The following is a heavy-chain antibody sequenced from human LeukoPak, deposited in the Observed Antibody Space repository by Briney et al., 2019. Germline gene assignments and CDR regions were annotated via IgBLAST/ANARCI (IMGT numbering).Heavy chain of an antibody. J-gene: IGHJ4*02. CDR3: ARKSIAAADVFDY. CDR2: ISYDXSNK. V-gene: IGHV3-30-3*01. Sequence: PGRSLRLSCAAXGXXXXXXAXXXXXXAXGXXLXXVXXISYDXSNKYYADSVKGRXTXSRDNSRNTLYLQMNSLRAEDTXVYYCARKSIAAADVFDYWGQGTLVTVSS. D-gene: IGHD6-13*01. CDR1: GXXXXXXA.